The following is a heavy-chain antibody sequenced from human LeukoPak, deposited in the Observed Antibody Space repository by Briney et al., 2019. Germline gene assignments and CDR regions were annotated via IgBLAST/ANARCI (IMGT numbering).Heavy chain of an antibody. J-gene: IGHJ4*02. CDR1: GFTFSSYS. CDR3: ARFPYSSGPFDY. CDR2: ISSSSSYI. Sequence: PGGSLRLSCAASGFTFSSYSMNWVRQAPGKGLEWVSSISSSSSYIYYADSVKGRFTISRDNAKNSLYLQMNSLRAEDTAVYYCARFPYSSGPFDYWGQGTLVTVSS. D-gene: IGHD6-19*01. V-gene: IGHV3-21*01.